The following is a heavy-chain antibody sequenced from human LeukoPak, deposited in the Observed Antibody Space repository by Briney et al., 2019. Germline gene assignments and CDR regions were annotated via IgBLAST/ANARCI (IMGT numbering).Heavy chain of an antibody. Sequence: GGSLRLSCAASAFTFSSYELNWVRQAPGKGLEWISYSSSSGSIINYADSVKGRFTISRYNAKNSLYLQMNSLRAEDMAVYYCARSPTRKSSGAFDIWGQGAIVTGSS. CDR1: AFTFSSYE. D-gene: IGHD6-6*01. J-gene: IGHJ3*02. V-gene: IGHV3-48*03. CDR2: SSSSGSII. CDR3: ARSPTRKSSGAFDI.